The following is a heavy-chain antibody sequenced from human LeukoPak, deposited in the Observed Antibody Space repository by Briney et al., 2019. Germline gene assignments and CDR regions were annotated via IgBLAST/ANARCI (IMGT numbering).Heavy chain of an antibody. J-gene: IGHJ3*02. CDR3: ARDPERRDGYNYPIDAFDI. CDR2: ISAYNGNT. V-gene: IGHV1-18*01. Sequence: ASVKVSCKASGYTFTSYGISWVRQAPGQGLEWMGWISAYNGNTNYAQKLQGRVTMTTDTSTSTAYMELRSLRSDDTAVYYCARDPERRDGYNYPIDAFDIWGQGTMVTVSS. CDR1: GYTFTSYG. D-gene: IGHD5-24*01.